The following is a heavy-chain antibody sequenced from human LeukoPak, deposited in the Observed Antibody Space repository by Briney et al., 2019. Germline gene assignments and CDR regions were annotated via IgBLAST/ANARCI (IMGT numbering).Heavy chain of an antibody. CDR1: RGTFSSYA. J-gene: IGHJ5*02. CDR2: IIPIFGTA. CDR3: ARDRDCSSTSCYGRGRRNCFDL. D-gene: IGHD2-2*01. Sequence: ASVNVSCKASRGTFSSYAISWVRQAPGQALEWMGGIIPIFGTANYAQKFQGRVTITADESTSTADLELSSLRSEDTAVYCCARDRDCSSTSCYGRGRRNCFDLWGQGTLVSVFS. V-gene: IGHV1-69*01.